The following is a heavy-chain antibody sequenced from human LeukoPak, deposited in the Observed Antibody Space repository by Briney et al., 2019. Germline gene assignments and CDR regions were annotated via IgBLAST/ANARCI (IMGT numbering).Heavy chain of an antibody. Sequence: QPGGSLRLSCAAAAFTFNNFAIDCVRQAPGKWPEWVAVIHADGRSKYYADSLKGRFTISRDNSKNTLYLQMNSLRSEDTALYYCAKDLDGSYCVDFWGQGTPVTVSS. CDR2: IHADGRSK. V-gene: IGHV3-30*02. D-gene: IGHD1-26*01. CDR1: AFTFNNFA. J-gene: IGHJ4*02. CDR3: AKDLDGSYCVDF.